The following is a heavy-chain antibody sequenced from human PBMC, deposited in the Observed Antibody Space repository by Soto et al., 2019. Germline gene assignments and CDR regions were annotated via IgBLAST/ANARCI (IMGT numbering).Heavy chain of an antibody. D-gene: IGHD2-15*01. CDR1: GFTFSSYA. CDR3: AKDPAYCSGGSCPNWDY. CDR2: ISGSGGST. V-gene: IGHV3-23*01. J-gene: IGHJ4*02. Sequence: QPGGSLRLSCAASGFTFSSYAMSWVRQAPGKGLEWVSAISGSGGSTYYADSVKGRFTISRDNSKNTLYLQMNSLRAEDTAVYYCAKDPAYCSGGSCPNWDYWGQGTLVTVSS.